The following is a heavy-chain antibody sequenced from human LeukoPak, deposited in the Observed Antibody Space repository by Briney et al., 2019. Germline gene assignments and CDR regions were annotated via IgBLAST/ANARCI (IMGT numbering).Heavy chain of an antibody. CDR2: TYYRSKWYN. CDR3: AVVGATTKASDY. D-gene: IGHD1-26*01. Sequence: SQTLSLTFAISGDSVSSNSVAWNWIRQSPSRGLEWLGRTYYRSKWYNDYAVSVKSRITINPDTSKNQFSLQLNSVTPEDTAVYYCAVVGATTKASDYWGQGTLVTVSS. V-gene: IGHV6-1*01. CDR1: GDSVSSNSVA. J-gene: IGHJ4*02.